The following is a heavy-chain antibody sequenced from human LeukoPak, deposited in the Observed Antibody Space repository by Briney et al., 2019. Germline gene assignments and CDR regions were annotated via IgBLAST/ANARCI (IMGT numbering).Heavy chain of an antibody. D-gene: IGHD2-2*01. CDR2: IRYDGSNK. CDR1: GFTFSSYG. V-gene: IGHV3-30*02. CDR3: AKDGLIVVVPAVDDALDI. J-gene: IGHJ3*02. Sequence: GGSLRLSCAASGFTFSSYGMHWVRQAPGKGLEWVAFIRYDGSNKYYADSVKGRFTISRDNSKNTLYLQMNSLRAEDTAVYYCAKDGLIVVVPAVDDALDIWGQGTMVTVSS.